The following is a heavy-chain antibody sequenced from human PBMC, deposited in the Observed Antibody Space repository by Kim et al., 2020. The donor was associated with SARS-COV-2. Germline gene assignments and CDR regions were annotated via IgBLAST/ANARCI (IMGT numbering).Heavy chain of an antibody. D-gene: IGHD6-13*01. CDR3: ARDGSSSWYWNAFEI. J-gene: IGHJ3*02. Sequence: ADSVKSRFTISRDNSKTALYLKRNSLRAEDTAVYYCARDGSSSWYWNAFEIWGQGTMVTVSS. V-gene: IGHV3-30*07.